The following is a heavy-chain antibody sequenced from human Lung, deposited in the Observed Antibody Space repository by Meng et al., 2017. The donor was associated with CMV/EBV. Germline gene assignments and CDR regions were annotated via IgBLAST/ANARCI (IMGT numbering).Heavy chain of an antibody. CDR3: ARSYNGKYYPPYYYYYYGMDV. D-gene: IGHD1-26*01. Sequence: SXTASGFYFSDYAMHWVRQAPGKGPEWVTFTHYDESEKYYADSVKGRFTISRDNSKKTLYLQMNSLRPEDTAVYYCARSYNGKYYPPYYYYYYGMDVXGQGXTVTVSS. J-gene: IGHJ6*02. CDR2: THYDESEK. CDR1: GFYFSDYA. V-gene: IGHV3-30*02.